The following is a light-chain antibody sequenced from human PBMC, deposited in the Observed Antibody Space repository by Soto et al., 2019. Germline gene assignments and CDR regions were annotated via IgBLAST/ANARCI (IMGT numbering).Light chain of an antibody. V-gene: IGKV3-11*01. CDR2: DAS. J-gene: IGKJ4*01. CDR3: QQRSNWSPLT. CDR1: RIISGY. Sequence: EIVLTQSPATLSLSPGERATLSCRASRIISGYLAWYQQKPGQPPKLLIYDASKRAPGIPARFSGSGSGADFTLTISSLEPEDFAVYYCQQRSNWSPLTFGGGTKVEIK.